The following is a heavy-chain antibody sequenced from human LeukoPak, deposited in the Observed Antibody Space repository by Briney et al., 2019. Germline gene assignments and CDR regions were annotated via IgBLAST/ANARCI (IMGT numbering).Heavy chain of an antibody. Sequence: SETLSLTCTVSGGSLSGFYWSWIRQSPGKGLEWIGEIYHTGSTNYNPSLKSRLTMSVDTSKSQFSLMLNSVTAADTAVYFCARGPLYYYDSGTYCKFWGQGTLVTVSS. CDR2: IYHTGST. CDR3: ARGPLYYYDSGTYCKF. J-gene: IGHJ4*02. D-gene: IGHD3-10*01. CDR1: GGSLSGFY. V-gene: IGHV4-34*01.